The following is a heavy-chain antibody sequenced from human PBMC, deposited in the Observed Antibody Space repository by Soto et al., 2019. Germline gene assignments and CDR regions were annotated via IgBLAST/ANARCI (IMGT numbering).Heavy chain of an antibody. V-gene: IGHV1-2*02. Sequence: GASVKVSCKPSTYTFSDYYIHWVRQAPGQGLEWMGWINPNSGGTNFAQSFQGRITMTRDTSITTAYMEMRSLRPDDTAVYYCAIGYCSNGVCYLDYYGLDVWG. D-gene: IGHD2-8*01. CDR1: TYTFSDYY. CDR3: AIGYCSNGVCYLDYYGLDV. J-gene: IGHJ6*02. CDR2: INPNSGGT.